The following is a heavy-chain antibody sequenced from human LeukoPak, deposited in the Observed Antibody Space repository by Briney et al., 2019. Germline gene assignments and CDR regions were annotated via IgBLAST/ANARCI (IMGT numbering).Heavy chain of an antibody. Sequence: GGSLRLSCAASGFTFSTYGMSWVRQAPGKGLEWVANIKQDGSEKYYVDSVKGRFTISRDNAKNSLYLQMNSLRAEDTAVYYCARDAPPRSRSSGYYYLGGYNWFDPWGQGTLVTVSS. CDR1: GFTFSTYG. V-gene: IGHV3-7*01. J-gene: IGHJ5*02. CDR3: ARDAPPRSRSSGYYYLGGYNWFDP. CDR2: IKQDGSEK. D-gene: IGHD3-22*01.